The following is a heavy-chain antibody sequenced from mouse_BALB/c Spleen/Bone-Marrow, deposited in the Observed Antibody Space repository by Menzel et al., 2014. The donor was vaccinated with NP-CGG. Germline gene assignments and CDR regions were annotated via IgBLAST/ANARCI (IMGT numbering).Heavy chain of an antibody. V-gene: IGHV5-17*02. CDR3: ARKGAMITHYYAMDY. D-gene: IGHD2-4*01. CDR2: ISNGSSPI. CDR1: GFIFSSFG. J-gene: IGHJ4*01. Sequence: EVKLVESGGGLVQPGGSRRLSCAASGFIFSSFGMHWVRQAPEKGLEWVAYISNGSSPIYYADTVKGRFTISRDNPKNTLFLQMTSLRSEDTAMYYCARKGAMITHYYAMDYWGQGTSVTVSS.